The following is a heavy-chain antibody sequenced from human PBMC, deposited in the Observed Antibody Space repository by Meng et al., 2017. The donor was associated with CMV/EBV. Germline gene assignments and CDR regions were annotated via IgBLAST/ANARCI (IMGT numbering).Heavy chain of an antibody. CDR1: GGSISSSSYY. CDR3: ASGVGLFGLITVDS. V-gene: IGHV4-39*07. J-gene: IGHJ4*02. D-gene: IGHD3/OR15-3a*01. CDR2: IYYTGNT. Sequence: GSLRLSCTVPGGSISSSSYYWVWIRQPQGEGLEWIENIYYTGNTYYNPCFKSRVTISIDTSKNQFSLKLSSVTAADTAVYYCASGVGLFGLITVDSWGQGMLVTVSS.